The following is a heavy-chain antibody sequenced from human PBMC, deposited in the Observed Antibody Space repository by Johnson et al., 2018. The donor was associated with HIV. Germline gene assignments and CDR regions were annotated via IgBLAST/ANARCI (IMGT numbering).Heavy chain of an antibody. CDR2: ISYNGSHK. Sequence: QVRLVESEGGVVQPGRSLRLSCAASEFTFSNYAMDWVRQAPGKGLEWVALISYNGSHKYYADSVQGRFSITSDNSENTLHLQMNRLRTEDTAIYCCARGGIGTIVMDLRGGAFDIWGQGTMVTVSS. D-gene: IGHD3-22*01. V-gene: IGHV3-30*04. CDR1: EFTFSNYA. J-gene: IGHJ3*02. CDR3: ARGGIGTIVMDLRGGAFDI.